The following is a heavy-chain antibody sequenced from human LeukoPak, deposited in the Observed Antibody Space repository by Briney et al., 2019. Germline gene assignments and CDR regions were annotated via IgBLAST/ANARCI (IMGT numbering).Heavy chain of an antibody. D-gene: IGHD6-25*01. CDR2: INPNTGGT. CDR1: GYTFAGYY. J-gene: IGHJ5*02. Sequence: ASVKVSCKASGYTFAGYYMHWVRQAPGQGFEWMGWINPNTGGTNYAQKFQGRVTMTRGTSISTAYMELSRLRSDDTAVYYCAREDRAAGENWFDPWGQGTLVTVSS. CDR3: AREDRAAGENWFDP. V-gene: IGHV1-2*02.